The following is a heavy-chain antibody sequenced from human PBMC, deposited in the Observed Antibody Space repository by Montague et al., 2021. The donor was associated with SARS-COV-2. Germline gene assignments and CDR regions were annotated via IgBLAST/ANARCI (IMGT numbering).Heavy chain of an antibody. CDR3: ARNPWYYYDSSGYYLDY. CDR2: INHSGST. CDR1: GGSFSGYY. J-gene: IGHJ4*02. V-gene: IGHV4-34*01. D-gene: IGHD3-22*01. Sequence: SETLSLTCAVYGGSFSGYYWSWIRQPPGKGLEWIWEINHSGSTNYNPSLKSRVTISVSTSKNQFSLKLSSVTAADTAVYYCARNPWYYYDSSGYYLDYWGQGTLVTVSS.